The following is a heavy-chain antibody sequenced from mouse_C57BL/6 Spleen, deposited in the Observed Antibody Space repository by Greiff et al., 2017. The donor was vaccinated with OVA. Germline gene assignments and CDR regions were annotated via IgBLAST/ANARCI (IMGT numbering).Heavy chain of an antibody. Sequence: QVQLKQPGAELVKPGASVKLSCKASGYTFTSYWMQWVKQRPGQGLEWIGEIDPSDSYTNYTQKFKGKATLTVDTSSSTAYMQLSSLTSEDSAVYYCARVPTITTVVDYAMDYWGQGTSVTVSS. CDR3: ARVPTITTVVDYAMDY. D-gene: IGHD1-1*01. CDR1: GYTFTSYW. J-gene: IGHJ4*01. CDR2: IDPSDSYT. V-gene: IGHV1-50*01.